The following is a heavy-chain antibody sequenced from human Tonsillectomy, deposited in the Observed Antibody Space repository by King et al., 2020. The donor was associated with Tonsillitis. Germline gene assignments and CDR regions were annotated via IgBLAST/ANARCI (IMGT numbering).Heavy chain of an antibody. J-gene: IGHJ5*02. CDR3: ARYRYSDNWYGSWFAP. Sequence: VQLVQSGAEVKKPGASVKVSCKASGYTFTTYGIIWVRQAPGQGLEWMGWISAYNGNTNYAQKVQGRVTMTTDTSTNTAYMELRSLRSDDTAVYYCARYRYSDNWYGSWFAPWGQGTLVTVSS. V-gene: IGHV1-18*01. CDR1: GYTFTTYG. CDR2: ISAYNGNT. D-gene: IGHD6-13*01.